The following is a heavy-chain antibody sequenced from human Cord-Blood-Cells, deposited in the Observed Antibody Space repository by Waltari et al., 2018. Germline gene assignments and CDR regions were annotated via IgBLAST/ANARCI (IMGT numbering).Heavy chain of an antibody. CDR3: ARGQTGDLPFDY. CDR1: GYTFTGYY. CDR2: INPKSGGT. D-gene: IGHD7-27*01. Sequence: QVQLVQSGAEVKKPGASVKVSCKASGYTFTGYYMHWVRQAPGQGLEWMGWINPKSGGTNYAQKFQGRVTMTRDTSISTAYMELSRLRSDDTAVYYCARGQTGDLPFDYWGQGTLVTVSS. V-gene: IGHV1-2*02. J-gene: IGHJ4*02.